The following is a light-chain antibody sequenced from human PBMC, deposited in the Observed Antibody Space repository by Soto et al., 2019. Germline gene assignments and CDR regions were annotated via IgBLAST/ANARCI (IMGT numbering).Light chain of an antibody. CDR3: QQYNEWPLT. V-gene: IGKV3-15*01. Sequence: EIVMTQSPATLSVSPGERATLSCRASQSVSNNLTWYQQKPGQAPRRLIYHASTGATGIPARFSGSGSGTELTLTISSVQSEDFAGYYCQQYNEWPLTFGGGTKVEIK. CDR2: HAS. J-gene: IGKJ4*01. CDR1: QSVSNN.